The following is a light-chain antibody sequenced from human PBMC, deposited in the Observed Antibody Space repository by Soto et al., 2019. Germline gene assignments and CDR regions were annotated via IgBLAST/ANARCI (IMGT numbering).Light chain of an antibody. Sequence: DIQMTQSPSSLSSSLGDSVTITCRGSQSISSYLNWYQQKPWKAPKLLIYAASSLQSGVPSRFSGSGSGTDFTPTISSLQLEDFATYYCQQSYSTLSITCGQGTRLEIK. V-gene: IGKV1-39*01. CDR1: QSISSY. CDR3: QQSYSTLSIT. CDR2: AAS. J-gene: IGKJ5*01.